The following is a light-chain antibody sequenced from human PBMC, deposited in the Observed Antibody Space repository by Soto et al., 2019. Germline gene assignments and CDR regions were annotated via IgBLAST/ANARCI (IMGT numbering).Light chain of an antibody. CDR2: QAS. CDR1: QSISNW. Sequence: DIQMTQSPSTLPASVGDRVTITCRASQSISNWLAWYQQKPGKATTLLIYQASRLESGVPSRFTGSGSGTEFTLAISSLQPDEFATYYCQEYNSDPYTVGQGTNLEIK. J-gene: IGKJ2*01. CDR3: QEYNSDPYT. V-gene: IGKV1-5*03.